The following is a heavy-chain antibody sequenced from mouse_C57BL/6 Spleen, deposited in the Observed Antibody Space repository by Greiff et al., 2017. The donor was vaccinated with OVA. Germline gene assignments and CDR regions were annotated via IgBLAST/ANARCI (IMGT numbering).Heavy chain of an antibody. J-gene: IGHJ4*01. CDR1: GYTFTSYW. CDR2: INPSNGGT. CDR3: ARGVKRGDYAMDY. V-gene: IGHV1-53*01. Sequence: QVQLQQPGTELVKPGASVQLSCKASGYTFTSYWMHWVKQRPGQGLEWIGNINPSNGGTNYNEKFKSKATLTVDKSSSTAYMQLSSLTSEDSAVYYCARGVKRGDYAMDYWGQGTSVTVSS. D-gene: IGHD1-3*01.